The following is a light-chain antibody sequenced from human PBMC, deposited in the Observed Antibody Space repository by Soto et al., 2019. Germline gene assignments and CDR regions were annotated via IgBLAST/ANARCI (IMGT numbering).Light chain of an antibody. CDR3: QQYNDWPPIT. V-gene: IGKV3-15*01. CDR2: GAS. CDR1: QSVSNN. J-gene: IGKJ5*01. Sequence: ETVMTQFPAALSVSPGESATLSCRASQSVSNNLAWYQHKPGQAPRLLIYGASTRATGVPVRFSGSGSGTEFTLTISSLQSEDFAVYYCQQYNDWPPITFGQGARLEIK.